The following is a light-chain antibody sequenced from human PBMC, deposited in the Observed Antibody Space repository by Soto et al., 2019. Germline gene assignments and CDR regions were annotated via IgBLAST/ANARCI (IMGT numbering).Light chain of an antibody. Sequence: EIVLTQSPDTLSLSPGERATLSCRASQSIGPYLAWYQQKPGQSPRLLVYDAVNRAAGAPDRFSGSGSGTDFTLTISSLEPEDSAVYLRQQRSDWPPLTFGGGTKVEI. CDR1: QSIGPY. CDR2: DAV. CDR3: QQRSDWPPLT. J-gene: IGKJ4*01. V-gene: IGKV3-11*01.